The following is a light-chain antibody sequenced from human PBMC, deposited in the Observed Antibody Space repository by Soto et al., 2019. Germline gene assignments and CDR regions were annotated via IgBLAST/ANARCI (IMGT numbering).Light chain of an antibody. Sequence: IVLTQSAGTLSLSPGERATLSCRASQSVSSYLAWYQQKPGQAPRLLIYDASNRATGIPARFSGSGSGTDFTLTISSLEPEDFAVYYCQQRSNWPGITFGQGTRLEI. CDR2: DAS. CDR3: QQRSNWPGIT. V-gene: IGKV3-11*01. CDR1: QSVSSY. J-gene: IGKJ5*01.